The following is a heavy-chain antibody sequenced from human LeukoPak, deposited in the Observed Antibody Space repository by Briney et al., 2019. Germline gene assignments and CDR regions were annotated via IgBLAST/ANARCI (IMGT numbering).Heavy chain of an antibody. V-gene: IGHV5-51*01. CDR1: GYSFTSYW. CDR3: ARLEDRITMVRGVIAWARVSIRNWFDP. J-gene: IGHJ5*02. D-gene: IGHD3-10*01. Sequence: GESLKISCKGSGYSFTSYWIGWVRQMPGKGLEWMGIIYPGDSDTRYSPSFQGQVTISADKSISTAYLQWSSLKASDTAMYYCARLEDRITMVRGVIAWARVSIRNWFDPWGQGTLVTVSS. CDR2: IYPGDSDT.